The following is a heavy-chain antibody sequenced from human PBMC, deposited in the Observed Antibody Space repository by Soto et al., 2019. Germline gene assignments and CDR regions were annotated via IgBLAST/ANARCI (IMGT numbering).Heavy chain of an antibody. V-gene: IGHV1-69*13. D-gene: IGHD2-2*01. Sequence: ASVKVSCKASGGTFSSYAISWVREAPGQGLEWMGGIIPIFGTANYAQKFQGRVTITADESTSTAYMELSSLRSEDTAVYYCAVVPAATYGMDVWGQGTTVTVSS. CDR3: AVVPAATYGMDV. J-gene: IGHJ6*02. CDR2: IIPIFGTA. CDR1: GGTFSSYA.